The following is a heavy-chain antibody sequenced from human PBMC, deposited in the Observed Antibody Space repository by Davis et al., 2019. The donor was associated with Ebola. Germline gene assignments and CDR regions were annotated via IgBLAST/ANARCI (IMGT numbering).Heavy chain of an antibody. J-gene: IGHJ4*02. D-gene: IGHD3-22*01. CDR2: ISSSGNYI. V-gene: IGHV3-21*01. Sequence: GGSLRLSCAASGFSFSSYTMNWVRQAPGKGLEWVSSISSSGNYIYQTDSLKGRIIISRDNAKNSLYLQMNSLRAEDTAVYYCARDKGTFYSESSGYYDYWGQGILVTVSS. CDR3: ARDKGTFYSESSGYYDY. CDR1: GFSFSSYT.